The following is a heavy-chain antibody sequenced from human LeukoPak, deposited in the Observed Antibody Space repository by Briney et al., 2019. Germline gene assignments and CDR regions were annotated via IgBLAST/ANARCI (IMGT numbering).Heavy chain of an antibody. V-gene: IGHV3-23*01. CDR1: GFTFSSYA. CDR2: ISGSGGST. J-gene: IGHJ4*02. CDR3: ARGRYRYGTGPIDY. D-gene: IGHD5-18*01. Sequence: GGSLRLSCAASGFTFSSYAMSWVRQAPGKGLEWVSAISGSGGSTYYADSVKGRFTISRDNAKNSLYLQMNSLRAEDTAVYYCARGRYRYGTGPIDYWGQGTLVTVST.